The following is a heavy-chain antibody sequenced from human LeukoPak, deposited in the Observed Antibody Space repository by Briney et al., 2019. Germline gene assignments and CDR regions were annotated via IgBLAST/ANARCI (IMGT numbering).Heavy chain of an antibody. CDR3: ARDRDYSSGWFVSVFDY. V-gene: IGHV3-48*04. J-gene: IGHJ4*02. CDR1: GFTFSSYS. D-gene: IGHD6-19*01. CDR2: ISSSSSTI. Sequence: GGSLRLSCAASGFTFSSYSMNWVRQAPGKGLEWVSYISSSSSTIYYADSVKGRFTISRDNAKNSLYLQMNSLRAEDTAVYYCARDRDYSSGWFVSVFDYWGQGTLVTVSS.